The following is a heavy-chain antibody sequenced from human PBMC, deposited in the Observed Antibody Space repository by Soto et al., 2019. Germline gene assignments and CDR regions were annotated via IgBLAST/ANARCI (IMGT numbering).Heavy chain of an antibody. CDR1: GFTVSSRY. D-gene: IGHD3-3*01. J-gene: IGHJ4*02. CDR2: VWRGGTT. CDR3: ATEGIFGGDPKPH. Sequence: EVQVVESGGGLIHPGGSLRLSCAASGFTVSSRYMGWVRQAPGKGLEWVSVVWRGGTTYHADSVKGRFTVSRDESRNTLYLQMNSLRVGDTAVYYCATEGIFGGDPKPHWGQGTLVTVSS. V-gene: IGHV3-53*01.